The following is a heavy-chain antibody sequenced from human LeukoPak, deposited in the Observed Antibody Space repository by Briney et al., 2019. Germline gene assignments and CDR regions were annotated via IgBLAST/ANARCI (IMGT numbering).Heavy chain of an antibody. CDR3: AREGCWGGTSCYLGYYYYGMDV. V-gene: IGHV3-30*04. CDR1: GFIFSSYA. D-gene: IGHD2-2*01. CDR2: ISYDGSNK. Sequence: GGSLRLSCAASGFIFSSYAMHWVRQAPGKGLEWVAVISYDGSNKYYADSVKGRFTISRDNSKNTLYLQMNSLRAEDTAVYYCAREGCWGGTSCYLGYYYYGMDVWGQGTTVTVSS. J-gene: IGHJ6*02.